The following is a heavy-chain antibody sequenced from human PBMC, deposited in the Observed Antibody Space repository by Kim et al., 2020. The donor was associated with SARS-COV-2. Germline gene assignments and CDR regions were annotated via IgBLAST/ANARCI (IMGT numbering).Heavy chain of an antibody. CDR1: GGSISSSSYY. CDR2: IYYSGST. Sequence: SETLSLTCTVSGGSISSSSYYWGWIRQPPGKGLEWIGSIYYSGSTYYNPSLKSRVTISVDTSKNQFSLKLSSVTAADTAVYYCAGGTKWLKDAFDIWGQGTVVTVSS. CDR3: AGGTKWLKDAFDI. D-gene: IGHD5-12*01. J-gene: IGHJ3*02. V-gene: IGHV4-39*01.